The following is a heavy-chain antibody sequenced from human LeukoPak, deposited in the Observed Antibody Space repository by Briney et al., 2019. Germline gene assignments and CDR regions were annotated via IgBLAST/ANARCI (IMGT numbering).Heavy chain of an antibody. CDR1: GFTFSSYA. D-gene: IGHD2-15*01. J-gene: IGHJ6*02. CDR2: ISGSDGRT. CDR3: ARDSVGYYYYYYGMDV. Sequence: PGGSLRLSCVASGFTFSSYAMSWVRQAPGKGLEWVATISGSDGRTYYADSVKGRFTISRDNAKNSLYLQMNSLRAEDTAVYYCARDSVGYYYYYYGMDVWGQGTTVTVSS. V-gene: IGHV3-21*01.